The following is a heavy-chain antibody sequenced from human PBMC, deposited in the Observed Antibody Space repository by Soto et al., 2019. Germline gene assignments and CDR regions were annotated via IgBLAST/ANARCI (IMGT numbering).Heavy chain of an antibody. CDR1: GYMFNSYG. CDR3: ARDETYTAGWYFEH. J-gene: IGHJ4*02. D-gene: IGHD6-19*01. V-gene: IGHV1-18*01. Sequence: QVQLVQSGAEVKKRGASVKVSCKASGYMFNSYGMSWLRQGTGQGLEWIGWISGYNGKTDLAQKFQGRVTMTTEASTSTVYMELTSLRFDDTALYYCARDETYTAGWYFEHWGQGTLVTVPS. CDR2: ISGYNGKT.